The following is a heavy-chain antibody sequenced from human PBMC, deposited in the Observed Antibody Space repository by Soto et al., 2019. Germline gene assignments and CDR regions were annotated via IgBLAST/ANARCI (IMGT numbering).Heavy chain of an antibody. V-gene: IGHV1-69*01. CDR2: IIPIFGTA. J-gene: IGHJ4*02. CDR1: GGTFSSYA. CDR3: ARTRVTLDYYDSSGYYGGPFDY. D-gene: IGHD3-22*01. Sequence: QVQLVQSGAEVKKPGSSVKVSCKASGGTFSSYAISWVRQAPGQGLEWMGGIIPIFGTANYAQKFQGRVTITADESKSTAYMELSSLRSEDKAVYYCARTRVTLDYYDSSGYYGGPFDYWGQGTLVTVSS.